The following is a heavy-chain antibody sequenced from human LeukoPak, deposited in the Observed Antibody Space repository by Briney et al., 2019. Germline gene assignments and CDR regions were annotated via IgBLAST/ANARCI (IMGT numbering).Heavy chain of an antibody. J-gene: IGHJ3*02. V-gene: IGHV3-9*01. CDR2: ISWNSGSR. Sequence: GGSLRLSCAASGFTFEDYDMHWVRQAPGKGLEWVSGISWNSGSRGYADSVKGRFTISRDNAKNSLYLQMDSLRTEDTAFYYCAKDTSWFTSAFDIWGQGTMVTVSS. D-gene: IGHD3-10*01. CDR1: GFTFEDYD. CDR3: AKDTSWFTSAFDI.